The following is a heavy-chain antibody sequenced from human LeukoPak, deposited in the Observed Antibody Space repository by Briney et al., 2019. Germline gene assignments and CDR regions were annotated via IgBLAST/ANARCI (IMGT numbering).Heavy chain of an antibody. D-gene: IGHD3-10*01. J-gene: IGHJ6*03. Sequence: GGSLRLSCAASGFTFSSYGMHWVRQAPGKGLEWVAFIRYDGSNKYYADSVKGRFTISRDNSKNTLYLQMNSLRAEDTAVYYCAGRLWFGELLFVHNYYYMDVWGKGTTVTVSS. V-gene: IGHV3-30*02. CDR3: AGRLWFGELLFVHNYYYMDV. CDR1: GFTFSSYG. CDR2: IRYDGSNK.